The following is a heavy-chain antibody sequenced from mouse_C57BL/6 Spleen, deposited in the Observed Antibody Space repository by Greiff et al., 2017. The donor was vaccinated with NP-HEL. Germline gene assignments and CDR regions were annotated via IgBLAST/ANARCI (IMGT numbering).Heavy chain of an antibody. V-gene: IGHV1-78*01. CDR3: ARSRNYYGSPFYFDY. J-gene: IGHJ2*01. Sequence: VKLQESDAELVKPGASVKISCKVSGYTFTDHTIHWMKQRPEQGLEWIGYIYPRDGSTKYNEKFKGKATLTADKSSSTAYMQLNSLTSEDSAVYFCARSRNYYGSPFYFDYWGQGTTLTVSS. CDR2: IYPRDGST. D-gene: IGHD1-1*01. CDR1: GYTFTDHT.